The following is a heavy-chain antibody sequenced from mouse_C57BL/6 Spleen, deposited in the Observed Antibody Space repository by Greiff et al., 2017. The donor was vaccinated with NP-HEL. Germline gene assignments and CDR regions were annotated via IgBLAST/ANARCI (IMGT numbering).Heavy chain of an antibody. CDR2: ISYDGSN. D-gene: IGHD2-12*01. Sequence: EVKLQESGPGLVKPSPSLSLTCSVTGYSITSGYYWNWIRQFPGNKLEWMGYISYDGSNNYNPSLKNRISITRDTSKNQFFLKLNSVTTEDTATYYCASDYDWFAYWGQGTLVTVSA. V-gene: IGHV3-6*01. CDR1: GYSITSGYY. J-gene: IGHJ3*01. CDR3: ASDYDWFAY.